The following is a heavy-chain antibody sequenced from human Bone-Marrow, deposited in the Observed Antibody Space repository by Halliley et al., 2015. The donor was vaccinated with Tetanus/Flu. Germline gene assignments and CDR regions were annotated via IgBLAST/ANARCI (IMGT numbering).Heavy chain of an antibody. D-gene: IGHD2-8*01. V-gene: IGHV4-4*02. Sequence: TLSLTCTVSGDSISSSHWWSWVRQAPGKGLQWIGEIDHSGTANYNPSLMSRVTMSVDKSKNQFSLRLTSVTPADTAMYYCARGRDAEGDDIPYLEYWGQGLLVTVSS. CDR3: ARGRDAEGDDIPYLEY. J-gene: IGHJ4*02. CDR1: GDSISSSHW. CDR2: IDHSGTA.